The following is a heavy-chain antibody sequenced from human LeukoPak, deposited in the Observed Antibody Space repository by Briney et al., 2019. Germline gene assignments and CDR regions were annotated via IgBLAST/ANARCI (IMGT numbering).Heavy chain of an antibody. CDR2: IYHSGST. D-gene: IGHD3-10*01. CDR3: ARQVYYGSGSYSNDAFDI. Sequence: PSETLSLTCAVSGYSISSGYYWGWIRQPSGKGLEWIGSIYHSGSTYYNPSLKSRVTISVDTSKNQFSLKLSSVTAADTAVYYCARQVYYGSGSYSNDAFDIWGQGTMVTVSS. J-gene: IGHJ3*02. CDR1: GYSISSGYY. V-gene: IGHV4-38-2*01.